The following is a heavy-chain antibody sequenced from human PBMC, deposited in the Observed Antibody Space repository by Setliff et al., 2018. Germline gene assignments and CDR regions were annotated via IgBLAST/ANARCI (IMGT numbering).Heavy chain of an antibody. J-gene: IGHJ4*02. D-gene: IGHD6-19*01. CDR1: GGSISSSSYY. CDR2: IYYSGST. Sequence: PSETLSLTCTVSGGSISSSSYYWGWIRQPPGKGLEWIGSIYYSGSTYYNPSLKSRVTISVDTSKNRFSLKLSSVTAADTAVYYCARFSGSGWSYFDYWGQGTLVTVSS. CDR3: ARFSGSGWSYFDY. V-gene: IGHV4-39*01.